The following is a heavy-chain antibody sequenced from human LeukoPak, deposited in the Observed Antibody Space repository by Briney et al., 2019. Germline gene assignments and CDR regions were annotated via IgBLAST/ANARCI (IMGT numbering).Heavy chain of an antibody. V-gene: IGHV3-74*01. Sequence: GGSLRLSCAASRFTFRTYCMHWVRQAPGKGLVWVSRINSDGSNTSYADSVKGRFSISRDNAKNTLYLQMNSLRAEDTAVYYCARDAVDTANAVWGQGTTVTVSS. CDR2: INSDGSNT. CDR1: RFTFRTYC. D-gene: IGHD5-18*01. CDR3: ARDAVDTANAV. J-gene: IGHJ6*02.